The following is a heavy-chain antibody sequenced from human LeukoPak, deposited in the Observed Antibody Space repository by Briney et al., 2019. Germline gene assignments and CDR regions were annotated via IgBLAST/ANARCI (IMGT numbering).Heavy chain of an antibody. D-gene: IGHD3-3*01. J-gene: IGHJ6*02. V-gene: IGHV3-21*01. Sequence: GGSLRLSCAASGFTFNSYSMNWVRQAPGKGLEWVSSISSSSSYIYYADSVKGRFTISRDNAKNSLYLQMNSLRAEDTAVYYCARENTIFGVYYGMDVWGQGTTVTVSS. CDR1: GFTFNSYS. CDR2: ISSSSSYI. CDR3: ARENTIFGVYYGMDV.